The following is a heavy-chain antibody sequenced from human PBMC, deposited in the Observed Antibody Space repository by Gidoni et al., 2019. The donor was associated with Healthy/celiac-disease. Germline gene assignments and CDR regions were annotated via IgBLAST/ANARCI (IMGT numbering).Heavy chain of an antibody. J-gene: IGHJ3*02. CDR2: IYYSGST. V-gene: IGHV4-59*01. D-gene: IGHD1-20*01. CDR3: ARETSVTGSDAFDI. Sequence: QVQLQESGPGLVKPSETLSLTCTVPGGSISSYYWSWIRQPPGKGLEWIGYIYYSGSTNYNPALKSRVTISVDTSKNQFSLKLSSVTAADTAVYYCARETSVTGSDAFDIWGQGTMVTVSS. CDR1: GGSISSYY.